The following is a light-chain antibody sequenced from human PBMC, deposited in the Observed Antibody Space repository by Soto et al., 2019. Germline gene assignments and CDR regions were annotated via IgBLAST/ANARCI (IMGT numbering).Light chain of an antibody. CDR3: QKYNSAPLT. CDR1: QGIAPY. CDR2: ATS. Sequence: DVQMTQSPSSLSAFVGDRVTITCRASQGIAPYLAWFQQKPGKVPKLLIYATSTLQSGVPSRFSGSGSGTDFTLTINSLQPEDVGTYYCQKYNSAPLTFGGGNKVEMK. J-gene: IGKJ4*01. V-gene: IGKV1-27*01.